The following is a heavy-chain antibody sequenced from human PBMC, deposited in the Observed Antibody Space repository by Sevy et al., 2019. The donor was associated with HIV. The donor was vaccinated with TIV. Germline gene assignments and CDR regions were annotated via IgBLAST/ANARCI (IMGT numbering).Heavy chain of an antibody. CDR2: IKPDGREG. Sequence: GGFLRLSCTASGFTFSSYWMSWVRQAPGRGLEWVANIKPDGREGYYVDSVKGRFTISRDNAKNSLYLQMNSLRAGDAAVYYCARGDYYDSSGFYIDAFDVWGQGRMVTVSS. CDR1: GFTFSSYW. V-gene: IGHV3-7*04. D-gene: IGHD3-22*01. J-gene: IGHJ3*01. CDR3: ARGDYYDSSGFYIDAFDV.